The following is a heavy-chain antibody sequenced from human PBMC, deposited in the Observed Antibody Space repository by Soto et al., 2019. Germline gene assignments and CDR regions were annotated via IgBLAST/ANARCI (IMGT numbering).Heavy chain of an antibody. CDR2: INHSGST. D-gene: IGHD6-13*01. CDR3: ARWVGAAAGFQRDY. V-gene: IGHV4-34*01. CDR1: GGSFSGYY. J-gene: IGHJ4*02. Sequence: QVQLQQWGAGLLKPSETLSLTCAVYGGSFSGYYWSWIRQPPGKGLEWIGEINHSGSTNYNPSLKSRVTISVDTSKNQFSLKLSSVTAADTAVYYCARWVGAAAGFQRDYWGQGTLVTVSS.